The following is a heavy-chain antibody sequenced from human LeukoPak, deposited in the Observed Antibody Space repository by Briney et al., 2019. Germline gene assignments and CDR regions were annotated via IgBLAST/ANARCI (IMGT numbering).Heavy chain of an antibody. Sequence: SETLSLTCTVSGGSISSYYWSWIRQPPGKGLEWIGYIYYSGSTNYNPSLKSRVTISVDTSKNQFSLKLSSVTAADTAVYYCARDSSYGFYDYWGQGTLVTVSS. CDR2: IYYSGST. D-gene: IGHD5-18*01. J-gene: IGHJ4*02. CDR1: GGSISSYY. V-gene: IGHV4-59*01. CDR3: ARDSSYGFYDY.